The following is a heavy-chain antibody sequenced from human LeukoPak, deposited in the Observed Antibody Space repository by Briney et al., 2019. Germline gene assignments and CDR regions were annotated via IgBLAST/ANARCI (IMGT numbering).Heavy chain of an antibody. V-gene: IGHV1-69*04. D-gene: IGHD5-24*01. Sequence: SVKVSCKASGGNFSSYAISWVRQAPGQGLEWMGRIIPILGIANYAQKFQGRVTITADKSTSTAYMELSSLRSEDTAVYYCARVGDGYKYDYWGQGTLVTVSS. CDR2: IIPILGIA. CDR3: ARVGDGYKYDY. CDR1: GGNFSSYA. J-gene: IGHJ4*02.